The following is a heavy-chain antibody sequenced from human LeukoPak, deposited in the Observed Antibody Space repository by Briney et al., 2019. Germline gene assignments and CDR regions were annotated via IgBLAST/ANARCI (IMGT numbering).Heavy chain of an antibody. J-gene: IGHJ6*02. CDR2: IYYSGST. CDR3: ARRATLWDIVVVPAAIDV. D-gene: IGHD2-2*01. Sequence: SETLSLTCTVSGGSISSYYWSWIRQPPGKGLEWIGYIYYSGSTNYNPSLKSRVTISVDTSKNQFSLKLSSVTAADTAVYYCARRATLWDIVVVPAAIDVWGQGTTVTVSS. V-gene: IGHV4-59*08. CDR1: GGSISSYY.